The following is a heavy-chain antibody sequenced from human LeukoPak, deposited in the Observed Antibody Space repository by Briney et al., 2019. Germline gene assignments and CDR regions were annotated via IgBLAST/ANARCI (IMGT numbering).Heavy chain of an antibody. Sequence: PSQTLSLTCAVSGGSISSGGYSWRWIRQPPGTGLEWIGYIYHSGSTYYNPSLKSRVTISVDRSKNQFSLKLSSVTAADTAVYYCARAGNGPLDYWGQGTLVTVSS. CDR1: GGSISSGGYS. CDR2: IYHSGST. V-gene: IGHV4-30-2*01. J-gene: IGHJ4*02. D-gene: IGHD2-8*01. CDR3: ARAGNGPLDY.